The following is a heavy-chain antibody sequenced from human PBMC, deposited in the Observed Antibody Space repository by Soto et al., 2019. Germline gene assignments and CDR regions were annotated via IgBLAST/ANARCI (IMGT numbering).Heavy chain of an antibody. CDR1: GYTFTNYW. J-gene: IGHJ3*02. CDR3: VSHKIYGYRAGPFDI. Sequence: RGESLKISCQGSGYTFTNYWISWVRQKPGKGLEWMGRVDPNDSYANYSPSLQGHITTSADRSTSTAYVQWSSLKASDTAMYYCVSHKIYGYRAGPFDIWGPGTMVTV. D-gene: IGHD4-17*01. V-gene: IGHV5-10-1*01. CDR2: VDPNDSYA.